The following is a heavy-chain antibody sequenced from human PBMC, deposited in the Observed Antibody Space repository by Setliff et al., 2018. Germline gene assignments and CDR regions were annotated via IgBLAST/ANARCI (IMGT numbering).Heavy chain of an antibody. CDR1: GYTFTSYG. Sequence: ASVKVSCKTSGYTFTSYGISWVRQAPGQGLEWMGWISAYNGNTNYAQKLQGRVTMTTDTSTSTAYMELRSLRSDDTAVYYCARDPFRKYDTAPVWFDPWGQGTLVTVSA. CDR2: ISAYNGNT. V-gene: IGHV1-18*01. J-gene: IGHJ5*02. CDR3: ARDPFRKYDTAPVWFDP. D-gene: IGHD3-22*01.